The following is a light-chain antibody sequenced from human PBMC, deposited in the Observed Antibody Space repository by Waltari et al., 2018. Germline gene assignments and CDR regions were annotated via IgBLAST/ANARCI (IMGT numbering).Light chain of an antibody. CDR1: QSISSY. CDR2: AAS. V-gene: IGKV1-39*01. J-gene: IGKJ3*01. Sequence: IQMTQSPSSLSASLGDRVTSTCRASQSISSYLNWYQQKPGKAPKLLIYAASSLQSGVPSRFSGSGSGTDFTLTISSLQPEDFATYYCQQSYSTPFTFGPGTKVDIK. CDR3: QQSYSTPFT.